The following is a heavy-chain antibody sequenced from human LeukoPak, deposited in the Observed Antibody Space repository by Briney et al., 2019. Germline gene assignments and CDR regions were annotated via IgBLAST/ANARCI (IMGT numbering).Heavy chain of an antibody. D-gene: IGHD1-26*01. CDR1: GDIVSTKSSA. V-gene: IGHV6-1*01. Sequence: SQTLSLTCDIFGDIVSTKSSAWSWIRQSPSRGLEWLGRTYYRYKWGSDYAASVKSRISINADTAKNQLSLQLNSVTPEDTAVYYCVRYSGRYNFDYWGQGLLVTVSS. CDR2: TYYRYKWGS. CDR3: VRYSGRYNFDY. J-gene: IGHJ4*02.